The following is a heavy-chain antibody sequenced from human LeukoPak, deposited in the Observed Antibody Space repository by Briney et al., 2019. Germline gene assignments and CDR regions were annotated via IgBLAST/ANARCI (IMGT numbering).Heavy chain of an antibody. CDR3: ARNRWSSRYYGFDY. D-gene: IGHD6-13*01. Sequence: GGSLRLSCAASGFIFSNYAMSWVRQAPGTGLEWVSTGPTFYADSANGRFTISRDNSKNTLYLQMNSLRAKDTAIYSCARNRWSSRYYGFDYWGQGTLVTVSS. CDR2: GPT. V-gene: IGHV3-23*01. J-gene: IGHJ4*02. CDR1: GFIFSNYA.